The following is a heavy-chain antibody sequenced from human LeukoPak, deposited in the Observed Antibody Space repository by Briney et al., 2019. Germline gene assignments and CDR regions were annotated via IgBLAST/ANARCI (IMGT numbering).Heavy chain of an antibody. CDR2: INHSGST. CDR1: GGSFSGYY. J-gene: IGHJ4*02. V-gene: IGHV4-34*01. CDR3: ARERSGSFGH. D-gene: IGHD1-26*01. Sequence: SETLSLTCAVYGGSFSGYYWSWIRQPPGKGLEWIGEINHSGSTNYNPSLKSRVTISVDTSKNQFSLKLSSVTAADTAVYYCARERSGSFGHWGQGTLVTVSS.